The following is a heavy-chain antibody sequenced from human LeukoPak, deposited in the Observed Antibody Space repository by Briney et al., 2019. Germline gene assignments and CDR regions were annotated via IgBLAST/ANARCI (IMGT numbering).Heavy chain of an antibody. CDR1: ELTFSSQA. CDR2: ISAGGGSI. V-gene: IGHV3-23*01. D-gene: IGHD5-12*01. Sequence: GRSMSLSSAACELTFSSQAMGWVRKAKGKGLEWVSAISAGGGSIYYADSVKGRFTISRDNYKSTLYLLMNSLRAEDTAVYYCARDEDDYAEAEFFLHWGQGTLVTVSS. CDR3: ARDEDDYAEAEFFLH. J-gene: IGHJ1*01.